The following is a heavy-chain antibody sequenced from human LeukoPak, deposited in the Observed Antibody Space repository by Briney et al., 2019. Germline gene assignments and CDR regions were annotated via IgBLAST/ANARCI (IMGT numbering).Heavy chain of an antibody. CDR3: ARETRKGRGYSYGLFPYYYYMDV. D-gene: IGHD5-18*01. CDR2: INHSGST. V-gene: IGHV4-34*01. Sequence: TSETLSLTCAVYGGSFSGYYWSWIRQPPGKGLEWIGEINHSGSTNYNPSLKSRVTISVDTSKNQFSLKLSSVTAADTAVYYRARETRKGRGYSYGLFPYYYYMDVWGKGTTVTVSS. CDR1: GGSFSGYY. J-gene: IGHJ6*03.